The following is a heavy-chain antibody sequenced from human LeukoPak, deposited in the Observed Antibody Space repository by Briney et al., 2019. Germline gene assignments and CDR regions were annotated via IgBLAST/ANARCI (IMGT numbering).Heavy chain of an antibody. CDR3: VRGLAAAGNDGFFDF. CDR1: GFSFSAYA. D-gene: IGHD6-13*01. Sequence: PGGSLRLSCAASGFSFSAYAMHWVRQAPGKGPEWEALISTDGNHRYYADSVKGRFTISRDNSKNMLFLQVSVLRVEDTAVFFCVRGLAAAGNDGFFDFWGPGTLVTVSS. J-gene: IGHJ4*02. CDR2: ISTDGNHR. V-gene: IGHV3-30*15.